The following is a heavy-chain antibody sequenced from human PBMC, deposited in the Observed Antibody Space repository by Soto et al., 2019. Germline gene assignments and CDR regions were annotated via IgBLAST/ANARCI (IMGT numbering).Heavy chain of an antibody. V-gene: IGHV4-38-2*01. CDR2: INHSGST. CDR3: ARARVRIFGVVIMPYGMDV. Sequence: LSLTCAVAGSSISSGYHWGWIRQPPGKGLEWIGSINHSGSTYYSPSLRSRVTISVDTSKNQFSLKLSSVTAADTAVYYCARARVRIFGVVIMPYGMDVWGQGTTVTVSS. D-gene: IGHD3-3*01. CDR1: GSSISSGYH. J-gene: IGHJ6*02.